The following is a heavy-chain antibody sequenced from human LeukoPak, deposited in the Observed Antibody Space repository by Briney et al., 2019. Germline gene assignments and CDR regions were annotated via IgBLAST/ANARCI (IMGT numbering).Heavy chain of an antibody. CDR1: GFTFRSYG. J-gene: IGHJ4*02. CDR3: AKDRVTYCGGTSCSFDC. D-gene: IGHD2-2*01. CDR2: IRYAGRDK. Sequence: PGGTLCLSCAASGFTFRSYGMHWVRQAPGTGLEWVAFIRYAGRDKYYADSVTGRFTISKDNSKNTLYLQLNGLRVEDTAVYYCAKDRVTYCGGTSCSFDCWGQGTLVTVSS. V-gene: IGHV3-30*02.